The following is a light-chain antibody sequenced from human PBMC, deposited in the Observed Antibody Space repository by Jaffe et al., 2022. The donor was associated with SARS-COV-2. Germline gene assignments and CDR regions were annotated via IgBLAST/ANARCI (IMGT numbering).Light chain of an antibody. CDR1: NIGSKS. J-gene: IGLJ1*01. CDR3: QVWDSSSDHYV. CDR2: DDS. Sequence: SYVLTQPPSVSVAPGKTARINCGGNNIGSKSVHWYQQKPGQAPVLVIYDDSDRPSGIPERFSGSNSGDTATLTISRVEAGDEADYYCQVWDSSSDHYVFGTGTKVTVL. V-gene: IGLV3-21*04.